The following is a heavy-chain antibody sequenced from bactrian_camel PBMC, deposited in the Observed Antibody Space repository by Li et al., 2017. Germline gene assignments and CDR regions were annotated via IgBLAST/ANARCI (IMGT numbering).Heavy chain of an antibody. CDR3: ATYSSLWTHNY. V-gene: IGHV3S40*01. Sequence: VQLVESGGGSVQAGGSLRLSCAASGNTNGLNYMGWYRQAAGKGLEWVSLITSDGSSTYYADSVKGRFTISRDNAKNTVDLQLNSLKTEDMAMYYCATYSSLWTHNYWGQGTQVTVS. CDR1: GNTNGLNY. D-gene: IGHD7*01. J-gene: IGHJ4*01. CDR2: ITSDGSST.